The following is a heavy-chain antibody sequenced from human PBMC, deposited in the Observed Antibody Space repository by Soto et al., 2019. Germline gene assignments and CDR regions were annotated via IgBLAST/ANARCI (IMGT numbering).Heavy chain of an antibody. CDR1: GFTVSSNY. Sequence: GGSLRLSCAASGFTVSSNYMSWVRQAPGKGLEWVSVIYSGGSTYYADSVKGRFTISRDNSKNTLYLQMNSLRAEDTAVYYCARDPDNIAVAGDAFDIWGQGTMVTVSS. V-gene: IGHV3-66*01. CDR3: ARDPDNIAVAGDAFDI. J-gene: IGHJ3*02. CDR2: IYSGGST. D-gene: IGHD6-19*01.